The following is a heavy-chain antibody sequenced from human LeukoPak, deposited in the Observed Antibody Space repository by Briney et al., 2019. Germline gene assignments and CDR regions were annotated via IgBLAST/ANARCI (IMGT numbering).Heavy chain of an antibody. CDR2: MNPNSGNT. V-gene: IGHV1-8*01. CDR3: ARGGTKMPPVLLWFGESCDAFDI. J-gene: IGHJ3*02. CDR1: GYTFTSYD. Sequence: GVSVTVSCTASGYTFTSYDINWVRQATGQGLEWMGWMNPNSGNTGYAQKFQGRVTMTRNTSISTAYMELSSLRSEDTAVYYCARGGTKMPPVLLWFGESCDAFDIWGQGTMVTVSS. D-gene: IGHD3-10*01.